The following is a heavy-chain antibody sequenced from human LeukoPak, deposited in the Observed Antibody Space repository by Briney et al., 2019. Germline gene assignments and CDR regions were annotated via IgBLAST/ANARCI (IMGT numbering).Heavy chain of an antibody. CDR1: GYVFTSYG. CDR3: ARDVRRLQLSTYFFDF. Sequence: ASVRVSCTASGYVFTSYGISWVRQAPGQGLEWMGWIGSHTGDTRYAQRFQDRVTMTTDISTTTAYLDLRSLRFDDTAVYYCARDVRRLQLSTYFFDFWGQGTLVSVSS. J-gene: IGHJ4*02. D-gene: IGHD4-17*01. V-gene: IGHV1-18*01. CDR2: IGSHTGDT.